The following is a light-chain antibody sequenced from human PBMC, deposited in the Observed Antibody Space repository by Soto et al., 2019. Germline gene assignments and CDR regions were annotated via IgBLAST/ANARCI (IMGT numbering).Light chain of an antibody. Sequence: QSVLTQPASVSGSPGQSITISCIGTSSDVGDNNYVSWYQQYPGKAPKLMLYEVTNRPSGVSNRFSGSKSGNTASLTISGLQAEDEADYYCSSYTSSTTRVFGTGTKLTVL. V-gene: IGLV2-14*01. CDR1: SSDVGDNNY. J-gene: IGLJ1*01. CDR3: SSYTSSTTRV. CDR2: EVT.